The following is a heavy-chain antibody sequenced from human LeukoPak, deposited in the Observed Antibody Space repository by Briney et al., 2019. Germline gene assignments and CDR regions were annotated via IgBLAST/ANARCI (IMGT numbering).Heavy chain of an antibody. J-gene: IGHJ4*02. D-gene: IGHD3-22*01. CDR3: ARGRYYDSSGYYFDFDY. Sequence: ASETLSLTCTVSGGSISSYYWSWIRQPPGKGLEWIGYIYYSGSTNYNPSLKSRVTISVDTSKNQFSLKLSSVTAADTAVYYCARGRYYDSSGYYFDFDYWGQGTLVTVSS. V-gene: IGHV4-59*08. CDR2: IYYSGST. CDR1: GGSISSYY.